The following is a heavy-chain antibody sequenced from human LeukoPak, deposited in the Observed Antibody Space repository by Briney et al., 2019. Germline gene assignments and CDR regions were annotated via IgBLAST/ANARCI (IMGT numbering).Heavy chain of an antibody. D-gene: IGHD3-3*01. V-gene: IGHV3-48*01. CDR3: AKDAIFGVVKPPSDY. CDR1: GFTFSSYS. CDR2: ISSSSSTI. J-gene: IGHJ4*02. Sequence: PGGSLRLSCAASGFTFSSYSMNWVRQAPGKGLEWVSYISSSSSTIYYADSVKGRFTISRDNAKNSLYLQMNSLRAEDTAVYYCAKDAIFGVVKPPSDYWGQGTLVTVSS.